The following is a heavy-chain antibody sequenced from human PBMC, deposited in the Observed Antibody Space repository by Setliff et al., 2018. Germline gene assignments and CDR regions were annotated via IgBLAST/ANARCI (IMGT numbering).Heavy chain of an antibody. CDR2: IYYRGST. J-gene: IGHJ2*01. D-gene: IGHD6-19*01. V-gene: IGHV4-31*03. Sequence: PSETLSLTCSVSGASISSDGYYWSWIRQYPGKGLEWIGCIYYRGSTYYNPSLKSRVTISLDTSKNQFSLELNSVTAADTAVYYCARSRTIAVKGGVFAVWGRGTLVTVSS. CDR3: ARSRTIAVKGGVFAV. CDR1: GASISSDGYY.